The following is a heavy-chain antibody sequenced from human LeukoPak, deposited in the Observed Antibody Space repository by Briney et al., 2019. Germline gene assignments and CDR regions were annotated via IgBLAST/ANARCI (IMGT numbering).Heavy chain of an antibody. J-gene: IGHJ4*02. V-gene: IGHV3-23*01. D-gene: IGHD5/OR15-5a*01. CDR2: ISASGGST. CDR1: GFSFSSFA. Sequence: GGSLRLSCAASGFSFSSFAMSWVRQAPGKGLEWVSVISASGGSTYYADSVKGRFTISRDNFKNTLYLQMNSLRAEDTAVYYCAKVFDSPNHFDFWGQGTLVTVSS. CDR3: AKVFDSPNHFDF.